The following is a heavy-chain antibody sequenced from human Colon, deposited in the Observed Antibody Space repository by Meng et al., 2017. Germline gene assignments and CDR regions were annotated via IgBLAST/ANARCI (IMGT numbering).Heavy chain of an antibody. CDR1: GSMTGADSYY. J-gene: IGHJ4*02. CDR2: HYYSGKT. Sequence: SETLSLTCSVSGSMTGADSYYWGWIRQSPGKGLEWIGSHYYSGKTYYNPSLKSRVTISVDASKSQFSLKLTSVTAADTAVYFCGRAPDYWGQGTRV. CDR3: GRAPDY. V-gene: IGHV4-39*07.